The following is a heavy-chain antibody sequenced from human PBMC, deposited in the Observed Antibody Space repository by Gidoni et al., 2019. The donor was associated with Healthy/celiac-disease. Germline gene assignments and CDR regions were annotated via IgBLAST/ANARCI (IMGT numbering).Heavy chain of an antibody. V-gene: IGHV3-21*01. CDR2: ISSSSSYI. Sequence: EVQLVESGGGLVKPGGSLRLSCAASGFTFSSYSMNWVRQAPGKGLEWVSSISSSSSYIYYADSVKGRFTISRDNAKNSLYLQMNSLRAEDTAVYYCARALYGSGSYFDYWGQGTLVTVSS. J-gene: IGHJ4*02. CDR1: GFTFSSYS. D-gene: IGHD3-10*01. CDR3: ARALYGSGSYFDY.